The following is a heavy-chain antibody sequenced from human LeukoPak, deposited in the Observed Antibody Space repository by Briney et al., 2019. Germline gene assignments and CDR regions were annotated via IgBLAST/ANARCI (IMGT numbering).Heavy chain of an antibody. CDR2: INHSGST. CDR3: ARRGGTSRLYYYYYYMDV. V-gene: IGHV4-34*01. CDR1: GGSFSGYY. J-gene: IGHJ6*03. Sequence: SETLSLTCAVYGGSFSGYYWSWLRQPPGKGLEWIGEINHSGSTNYNPSLKSRVTISVDTSKNQFSLKLSSVTAADTAVYYCARRGGTSRLYYYYYYMDVWGKGTTVTVSS. D-gene: IGHD2-2*01.